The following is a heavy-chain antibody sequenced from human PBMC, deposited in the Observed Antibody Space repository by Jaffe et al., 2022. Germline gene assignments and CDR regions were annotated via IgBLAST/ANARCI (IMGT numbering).Heavy chain of an antibody. D-gene: IGHD5-18*01. Sequence: EVQLVESGGGLVQPGRSLRLSCTASGFTFGDYAMSWVRQAPGKGLEWVGFIRSKAYGGTTEYAASVKGRFTISRDDSKSIAYLQMNSLKTEDTAVYYCTRLDEPRVDTAMAGGYFDYWGQGTLVTVSS. CDR3: TRLDEPRVDTAMAGGYFDY. CDR1: GFTFGDYA. CDR2: IRSKAYGGTT. J-gene: IGHJ4*02. V-gene: IGHV3-49*04.